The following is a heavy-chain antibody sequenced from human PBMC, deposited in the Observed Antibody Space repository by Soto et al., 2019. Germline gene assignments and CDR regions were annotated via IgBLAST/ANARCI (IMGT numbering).Heavy chain of an antibody. J-gene: IGHJ6*04. D-gene: IGHD3-9*01. Sequence: SETLSLTCAVYGGSFSGYYWSWIRQPPGKGLEWIGEINHSGSTNYNPSLKSRVTISVDTSKNQFSLKLSSVTAADTAVYYCARGLALGDDILTGYPLYYYYYGMDVWGKGTTVTVSS. CDR1: GGSFSGYY. CDR2: INHSGST. CDR3: ARGLALGDDILTGYPLYYYYYGMDV. V-gene: IGHV4-34*01.